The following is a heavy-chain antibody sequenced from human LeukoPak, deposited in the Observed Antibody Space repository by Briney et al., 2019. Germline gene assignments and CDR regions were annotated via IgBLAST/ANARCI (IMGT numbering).Heavy chain of an antibody. J-gene: IGHJ4*02. CDR1: GGSISSGSYY. D-gene: IGHD2-21*01. CDR2: IYTSGST. V-gene: IGHV4-61*02. Sequence: SETLSLTCTVSGGSISSGSYYWSWVRQPAGKGLEWIGRIYTSGSTNYNPSLKSRVTISVDTSKNQFSLKLSSVTAADTAVYYCARLYCGGDCFDYWGQGTLVTVSS. CDR3: ARLYCGGDCFDY.